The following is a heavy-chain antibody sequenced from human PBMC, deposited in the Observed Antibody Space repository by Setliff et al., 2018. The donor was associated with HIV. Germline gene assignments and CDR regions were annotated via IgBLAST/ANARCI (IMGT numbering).Heavy chain of an antibody. Sequence: SETLSLTCNVSGASISNYYWTWIRQSPGKRLEWLGYITDSGNTNYNPSLRRRVTISADTSKNQVSLRLSSVTAADTAVYYCARLGSHCKNAFCPPYWGQGTLVTVSS. D-gene: IGHD2-15*01. CDR1: GASISNYY. V-gene: IGHV4-59*08. CDR3: ARLGSHCKNAFCPPY. J-gene: IGHJ4*02. CDR2: ITDSGNT.